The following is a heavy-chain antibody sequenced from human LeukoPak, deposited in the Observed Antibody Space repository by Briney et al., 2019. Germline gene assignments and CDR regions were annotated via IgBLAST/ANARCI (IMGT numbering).Heavy chain of an antibody. J-gene: IGHJ4*02. CDR3: ARWGDYVWGSYRPEDY. CDR1: GFTFDDYG. V-gene: IGHV3-20*04. D-gene: IGHD3-16*02. Sequence: AGGSLRLSCAAYGFTFDDYGMSWVRQAPGKGLEWLSGINWNGGSTGYADSVKGRFTISRDNAKNSLYLQMNSLRAEDTALYYCARWGDYVWGSYRPEDYWGQGTLVTVSS. CDR2: INWNGGST.